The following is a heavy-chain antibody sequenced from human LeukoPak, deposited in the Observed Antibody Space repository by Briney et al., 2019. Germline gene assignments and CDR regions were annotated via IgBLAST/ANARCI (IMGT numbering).Heavy chain of an antibody. CDR2: IRTDGSYT. D-gene: IGHD3-22*01. J-gene: IGHJ4*02. V-gene: IGHV3-30*02. CDR3: ARADSSGYYD. Sequence: PGGSLRLSCAASGFTFSSYGMHWVRQAPGKGLEWVAFIRTDGSYTYYADSVKGRFTISRDNSKNRLFLQMNSLRPEDTAVYYCARADSSGYYDWGQGTLVTVSS. CDR1: GFTFSSYG.